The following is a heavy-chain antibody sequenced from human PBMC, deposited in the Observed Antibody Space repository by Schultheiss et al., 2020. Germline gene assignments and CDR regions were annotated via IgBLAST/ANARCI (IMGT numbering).Heavy chain of an antibody. V-gene: IGHV4-31*03. Sequence: SQTLSLTCTVSGGSVSSGSYYWSWIRQHPGKGLEWIGYIYYSGSTYYNPSLKSRVTISVDTSKNQFSLKLSSVTAADTAVYYCARDYYGSGSYYQVPGVYYYYYGMDVWGQGTTVTVSS. CDR3: ARDYYGSGSYYQVPGVYYYYYGMDV. CDR1: GGSVSSGSYY. J-gene: IGHJ6*02. D-gene: IGHD3-10*01. CDR2: IYYSGST.